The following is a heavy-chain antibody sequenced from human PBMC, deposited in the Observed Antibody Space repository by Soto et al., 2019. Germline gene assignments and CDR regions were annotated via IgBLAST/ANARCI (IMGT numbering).Heavy chain of an antibody. Sequence: GASVKVSCKASGYTFTSYDINWVRQATGQGLEWMGWMNPNSGNTGYAQKFQGRVTMTRNTSISTAYMELSSLRSEDTAVYYCARGLSRRITIFGVVTPYYFDYWGQGTLVTVSS. J-gene: IGHJ4*02. V-gene: IGHV1-8*01. CDR3: ARGLSRRITIFGVVTPYYFDY. CDR2: MNPNSGNT. D-gene: IGHD3-3*01. CDR1: GYTFTSYD.